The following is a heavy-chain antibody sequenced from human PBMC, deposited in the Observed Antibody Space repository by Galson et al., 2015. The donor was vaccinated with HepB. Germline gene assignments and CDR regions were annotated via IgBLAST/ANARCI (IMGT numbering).Heavy chain of an antibody. CDR3: AGSMHHWAGGAFDY. CDR1: GFAFSSYD. V-gene: IGHV3-30*03. CDR2: ISYDGSNE. Sequence: SLRLSCATSGFAFSSYDIHWVRQAPGKGLEWVSVISYDGSNEYYADSVKGRFTISRDNSKSTLYLQLNSLRAEDTAVYFCAGSMHHWAGGAFDYWGQGTRVTVSS. D-gene: IGHD2/OR15-2a*01. J-gene: IGHJ4*02.